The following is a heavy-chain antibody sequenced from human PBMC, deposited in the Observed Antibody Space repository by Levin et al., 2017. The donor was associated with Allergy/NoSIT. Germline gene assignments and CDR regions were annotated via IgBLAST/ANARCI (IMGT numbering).Heavy chain of an antibody. J-gene: IGHJ4*02. CDR3: ARHEVQLERGSSDY. CDR2: IYYSGST. D-gene: IGHD1-1*01. CDR1: GGSISSSSYY. V-gene: IGHV4-39*01. Sequence: SETLSLTCTVSGGSISSSSYYWGWIRQPPGKGLEWIGSIYYSGSTYYNPSLKSRVTISVDTSKNQFSLKLSSVTAADTAVYYCARHEVQLERGSSDYWGQGTLVTVSS.